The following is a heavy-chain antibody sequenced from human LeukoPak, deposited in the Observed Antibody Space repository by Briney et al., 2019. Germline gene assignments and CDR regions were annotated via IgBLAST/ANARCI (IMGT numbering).Heavy chain of an antibody. V-gene: IGHV3-11*01. CDR3: AKSGSFTVTSNFDY. CDR2: ISSSGSTI. Sequence: GGSLRLSCAASGFTFSDYYMSWIRQAPGKGLEWVSYISSSGSTIYYADSVKGRFTISRDNAKNSLYLQMNSLRAEDTAVYYCAKSGSFTVTSNFDYWGQGTLVTVSS. D-gene: IGHD4-11*01. J-gene: IGHJ4*02. CDR1: GFTFSDYY.